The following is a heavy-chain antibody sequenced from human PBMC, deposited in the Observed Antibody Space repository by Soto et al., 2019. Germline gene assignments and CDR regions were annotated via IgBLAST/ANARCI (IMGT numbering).Heavy chain of an antibody. CDR2: IWYDGSNK. CDR3: ATQPKDQGYYYDSSQTYYFDY. CDR1: GFTFSNYG. J-gene: IGHJ4*02. D-gene: IGHD3-22*01. V-gene: IGHV3-33*01. Sequence: GGSLRLSCAASGFTFSNYGMHWVRQAPGKGLEWVAVIWYDGSNKYYADSVKGRFTISRDNSKNTLYLQMNSLRAEDTAVYYCATQPKDQGYYYDSSQTYYFDYWGQGTLVTVSS.